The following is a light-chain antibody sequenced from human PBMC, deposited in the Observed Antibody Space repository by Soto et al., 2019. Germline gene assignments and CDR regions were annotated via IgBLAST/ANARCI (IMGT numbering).Light chain of an antibody. CDR2: AAS. V-gene: IGKV1-9*01. J-gene: IGKJ5*01. Sequence: DIQLTQSPSFLSASVGDRVTITCRASQGLSSDLAWYQQKPGKAPKLLIYAASTLQSGVASRFSGSGSGTEFTLTCSSLQPEDFATYYWQQLNSYPVTFGQGTRLEIK. CDR1: QGLSSD. CDR3: QQLNSYPVT.